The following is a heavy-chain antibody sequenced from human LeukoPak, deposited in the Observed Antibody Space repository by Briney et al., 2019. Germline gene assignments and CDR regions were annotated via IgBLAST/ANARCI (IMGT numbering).Heavy chain of an antibody. D-gene: IGHD3-22*01. V-gene: IGHV4-39*01. CDR3: ASPYYYDSSGYLI. J-gene: IGHJ4*02. Sequence: MASETLSLTCTVSGGSISSSTYYWGWIRQPPGKGLEWIGSIYYSGSTYYNPSLKSRVTISVDTSKNQFSLKLSSVTAADTAAYYCASPYYYDSSGYLIWGQGTLVTVSS. CDR2: IYYSGST. CDR1: GGSISSSTYY.